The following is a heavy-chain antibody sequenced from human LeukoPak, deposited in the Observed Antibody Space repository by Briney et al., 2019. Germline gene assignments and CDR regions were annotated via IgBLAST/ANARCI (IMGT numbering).Heavy chain of an antibody. CDR3: ARANSDSSGYYWDWFDP. V-gene: IGHV4-34*01. CDR1: GGSFSGYY. CDR2: INHSGST. Sequence: SETLSLTCAVYGGSFSGYYWSWIRQPPGKGLGWIGEINHSGSTNYNPSLKSRVTISVDTSKNQFSLKLSSVTAADTAVYYCARANSDSSGYYWDWFDPWGQGTLVTVSS. J-gene: IGHJ5*02. D-gene: IGHD3-22*01.